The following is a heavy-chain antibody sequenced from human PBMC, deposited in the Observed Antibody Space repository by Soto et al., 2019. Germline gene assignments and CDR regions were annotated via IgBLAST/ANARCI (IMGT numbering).Heavy chain of an antibody. V-gene: IGHV1-18*01. J-gene: IGHJ6*02. CDR2: IGSYNGDT. CDR3: AREGVAPYYYYGLAV. Sequence: ASVKVSCKASGYTFTRSGISWVRQAPGQGPEWMGWIGSYNGDTNYAQTFQGRVTMTTDTSTSTAYMELRSLRSDDTAVYYCAREGVAPYYYYGLAVWGQGTPVTVSS. CDR1: GYTFTRSG. D-gene: IGHD5-12*01.